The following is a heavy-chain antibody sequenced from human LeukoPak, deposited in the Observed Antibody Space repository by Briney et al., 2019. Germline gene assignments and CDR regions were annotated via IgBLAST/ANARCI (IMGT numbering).Heavy chain of an antibody. CDR2: INHSGST. CDR1: GESFSDYY. Sequence: SETLSLTCGVYGESFSDYYWSWIRQPPGKGLEWIGGINHSGSTNYNPSLTSRVTISIDTSKKQFSLKLSSVTAADTAVYYCARSLRGYSGYAFYYYGMDVWGQGTTVTVSS. V-gene: IGHV4-34*01. CDR3: ARSLRGYSGYAFYYYGMDV. J-gene: IGHJ6*02. D-gene: IGHD5-12*01.